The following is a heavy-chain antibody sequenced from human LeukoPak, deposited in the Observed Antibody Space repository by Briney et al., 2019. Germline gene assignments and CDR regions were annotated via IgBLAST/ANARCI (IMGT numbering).Heavy chain of an antibody. J-gene: IGHJ6*03. CDR1: GGSFSGYY. Sequence: SETLSLTCAVYGGSFSGYYWSWIRQPPEKGLEWIGEINHSGTTNSNPSLKSRVTISVDTSKDQFSLKLSSVTAADTAVYYCARPFGSGMAHYYMDVWGKGTTVTVSS. CDR3: ARPFGSGMAHYYMDV. CDR2: INHSGTT. D-gene: IGHD3-10*01. V-gene: IGHV4-34*01.